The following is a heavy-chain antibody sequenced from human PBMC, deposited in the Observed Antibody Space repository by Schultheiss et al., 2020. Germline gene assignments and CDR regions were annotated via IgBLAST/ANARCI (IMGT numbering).Heavy chain of an antibody. CDR1: GLTFSNYE. CDR3: ARAKAAYYYGMDV. J-gene: IGHJ6*02. D-gene: IGHD2-15*01. V-gene: IGHV3-48*03. Sequence: GGSLRLSCAASGLTFSNYEMNWVRQAPGKGLEWVSYISTNSGSTIYYADSVKGRFTISRDNAKSSLILQMNSLRAEDTAVYYCARAKAAYYYGMDVWGQGTTVTVSS. CDR2: ISTNSGSTI.